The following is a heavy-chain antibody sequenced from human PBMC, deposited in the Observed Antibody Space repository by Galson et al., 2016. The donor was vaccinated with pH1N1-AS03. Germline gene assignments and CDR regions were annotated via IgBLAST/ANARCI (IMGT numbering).Heavy chain of an antibody. CDR3: ARDLACSSITCPLAFDH. Sequence: SLRLSCAASGFQFGIYGMHWVRQAPGKGLEWVAVIWYGGNTQYYPDSVRGRFTISRDNSRNTLFLQMNNLRDEDTAIYYCARDLACSSITCPLAFDHWGQGTLVSVSS. CDR2: IWYGGNTQ. J-gene: IGHJ4*02. D-gene: IGHD2-2*01. CDR1: GFQFGIYG. V-gene: IGHV3-33*01.